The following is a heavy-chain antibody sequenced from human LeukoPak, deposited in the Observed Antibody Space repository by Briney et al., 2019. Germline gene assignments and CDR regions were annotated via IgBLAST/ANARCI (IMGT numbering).Heavy chain of an antibody. CDR2: ISSSSYI. CDR3: ARGSVLRYFDWPNYYMDV. Sequence: PGGSLRLSCAASGFTFSSYSMNWVRQAPGKGLEWVSSISSSSYIYYADSVKGRFTISRDNAKNSLYLQMNSLRAEDTAVYYCARGSVLRYFDWPNYYMDVWGKGTTVTVSS. V-gene: IGHV3-21*01. D-gene: IGHD3-9*01. J-gene: IGHJ6*03. CDR1: GFTFSSYS.